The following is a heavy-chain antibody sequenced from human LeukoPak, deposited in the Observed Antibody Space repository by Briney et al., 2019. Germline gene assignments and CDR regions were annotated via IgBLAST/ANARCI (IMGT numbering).Heavy chain of an antibody. J-gene: IGHJ3*02. CDR1: GVTFSSYW. V-gene: IGHV3-74*01. CDR2: INSDGSST. CDR3: ARASWPGSFDI. Sequence: SGGSLRLSCAASGVTFSSYWMHWVRQAPGKGLVWVSRINSDGSSTSYADSVRGRFTISRDNAKNTLYLQMNSLRAEDTAVYYCARASWPGSFDIWGQGTMVTVSS.